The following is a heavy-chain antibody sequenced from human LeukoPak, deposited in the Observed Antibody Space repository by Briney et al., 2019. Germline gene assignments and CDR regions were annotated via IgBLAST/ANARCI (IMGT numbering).Heavy chain of an antibody. CDR2: IYTSGST. J-gene: IGHJ4*02. CDR3: ARVGSETFGDYFDY. V-gene: IGHV4-4*07. Sequence: SETLSLNCTVSGGSISSYYWSWIRQPAGNGLEWIGRIYTSGSTNYNPSLKSLVTMSVDTSKNQFSLKLSSVTAADTAVYYCARVGSETFGDYFDYWGQGTLVTVSS. D-gene: IGHD3-10*01. CDR1: GGSISSYY.